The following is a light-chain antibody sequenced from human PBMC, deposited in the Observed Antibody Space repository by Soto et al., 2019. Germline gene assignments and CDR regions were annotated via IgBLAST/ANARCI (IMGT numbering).Light chain of an antibody. CDR3: HQYNHWLTWT. CDR2: DAS. V-gene: IGKV1-5*01. CDR1: QSIGTS. Sequence: GDRVTITFRASQSIGTSLAWYQQTPGKAPKLLISDASNRANGVPARFGGSGSGTEFTLTISSLQSEDFAVYYCHQYNHWLTWTFGQGTKVDIK. J-gene: IGKJ1*01.